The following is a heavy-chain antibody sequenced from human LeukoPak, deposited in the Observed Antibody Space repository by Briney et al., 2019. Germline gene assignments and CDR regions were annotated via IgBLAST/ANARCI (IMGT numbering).Heavy chain of an antibody. CDR2: ISASDGST. V-gene: IGHV3-23*01. D-gene: IGHD4-17*01. Sequence: GGSLRLSCAASGFTFSSYAMTWVRQAPGKGLEGVSTISASDGSTLYVDSVKGRFTISRDNSKNKLYLQMNSLRAEDTAVYYCAKDLYGDYLHDYWGQGTLVTVSS. J-gene: IGHJ4*02. CDR1: GFTFSSYA. CDR3: AKDLYGDYLHDY.